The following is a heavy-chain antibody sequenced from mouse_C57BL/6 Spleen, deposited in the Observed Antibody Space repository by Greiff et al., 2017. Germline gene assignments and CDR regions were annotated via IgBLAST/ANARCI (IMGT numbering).Heavy chain of an antibody. Sequence: QVQLQQSGAELVRPGASVKLSCKASGYTFTDYYINWVKQRPGQGLEWIARLYPGNGNTYYNEKFKGKAALTADTSSSTAYMQLSSLTSEDAAVYFCAAYYDYEEAWFAYWGQGTLVTVSA. D-gene: IGHD2-4*01. CDR2: LYPGNGNT. CDR1: GYTFTDYY. V-gene: IGHV1-76*01. J-gene: IGHJ3*01. CDR3: AAYYDYEEAWFAY.